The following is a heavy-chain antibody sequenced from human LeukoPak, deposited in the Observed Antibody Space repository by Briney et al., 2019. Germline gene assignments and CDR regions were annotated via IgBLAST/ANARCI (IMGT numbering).Heavy chain of an antibody. CDR3: ARDDAHTVTTEDNWFDP. CDR1: GDTFTDYH. V-gene: IGHV1-2*02. CDR2: INPNSGGT. D-gene: IGHD4-17*01. Sequence: ASLKVSCKTIGDTFTDYHIHWLRQAPGQGLEWMGWINPNSGGTNYAQKFQGRVTMTRDTSISTAYMELSRLRSDDTAVYYCARDDAHTVTTEDNWFDPWGQGTLVTVSS. J-gene: IGHJ5*02.